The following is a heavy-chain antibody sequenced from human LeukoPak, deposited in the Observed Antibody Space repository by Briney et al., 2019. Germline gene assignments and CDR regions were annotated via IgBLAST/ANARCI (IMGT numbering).Heavy chain of an antibody. CDR3: ASAPATYESGSSYMDV. CDR2: INHSGST. Sequence: SETLSLTCAVYGGSFSGYYWSWIRQPPGRGLEWIGEINHSGSTNYNPPLKSRVTISVDTSKNQFSLKLSSVTAAATAVYYCASAPATYESGSSYMDVWGKGTTVTVSS. V-gene: IGHV4-34*01. D-gene: IGHD1-26*01. J-gene: IGHJ6*03. CDR1: GGSFSGYY.